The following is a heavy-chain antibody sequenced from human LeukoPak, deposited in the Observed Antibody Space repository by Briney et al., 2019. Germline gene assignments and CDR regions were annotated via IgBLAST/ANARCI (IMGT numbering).Heavy chain of an antibody. CDR2: IYHSGST. V-gene: IGHV4-39*07. CDR3: ATDTIFNYYYMDV. D-gene: IGHD3-3*01. CDR1: GGSISSSSYY. J-gene: IGHJ6*03. Sequence: SETLSLTCTVSGGSISSSSYYWGWIRQPPGKGLEWIGSIYHSGSTYYNPSLKSRVTISVDTSKNQFSLKLSSVTAADTAVYYCATDTIFNYYYMDVWGKGTTVTVSS.